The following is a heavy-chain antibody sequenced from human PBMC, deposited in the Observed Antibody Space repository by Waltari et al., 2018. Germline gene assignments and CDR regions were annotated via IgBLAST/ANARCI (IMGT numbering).Heavy chain of an antibody. D-gene: IGHD2-21*01. CDR2: IIPIFGTA. CDR3: ARDNGGGGDPPIFDY. CDR1: GGTFSSDA. Sequence: ASGGTFSSDAISWVRQAPGQGLEWMGGIIPIFGTANYAQKFQGRVTITADESTSTAYMELSSLRSEDTAVYYCARDNGGGGDPPIFDYWGQGTLVTVSS. V-gene: IGHV1-69*01. J-gene: IGHJ4*02.